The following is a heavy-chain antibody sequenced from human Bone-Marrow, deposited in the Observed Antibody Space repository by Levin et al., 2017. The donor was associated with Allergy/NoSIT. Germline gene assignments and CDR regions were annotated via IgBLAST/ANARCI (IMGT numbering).Heavy chain of an antibody. Sequence: GGSLRLSCAASGFTFSSYSMHWVRQAPGKGLEWVAVISHDGSSQHAAHSVEGRFTISRDNVKNTLYLEMRSLRDEDTAVYYCAKGLETTFDYRFDPWGQGTLVTVSS. CDR3: AKGLETTFDYRFDP. D-gene: IGHD3-16*01. V-gene: IGHV3-30*18. J-gene: IGHJ5*02. CDR1: GFTFSSYS. CDR2: ISHDGSSQ.